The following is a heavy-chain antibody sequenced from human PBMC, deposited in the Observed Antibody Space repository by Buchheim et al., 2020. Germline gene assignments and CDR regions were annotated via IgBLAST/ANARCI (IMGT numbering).Heavy chain of an antibody. D-gene: IGHD6-13*01. Sequence: QVQLQESGPGLVKPSQTLSLTCTVSGGSISSGGYYWSWIRQHPGKGLEWIGYIYYSGSTYYNPSLKSRVTISVDPSKNQFSLKLSSVTAADTAVYYCARDRIAAAGTVYYGMDVWGQGTT. J-gene: IGHJ6*02. CDR2: IYYSGST. CDR3: ARDRIAAAGTVYYGMDV. CDR1: GGSISSGGYY. V-gene: IGHV4-31*03.